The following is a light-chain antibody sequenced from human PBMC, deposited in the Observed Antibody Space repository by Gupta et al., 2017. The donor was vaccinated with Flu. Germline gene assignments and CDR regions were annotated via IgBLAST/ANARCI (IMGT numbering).Light chain of an antibody. J-gene: IGKJ2*01. CDR2: KAS. CDR1: QRISSW. CDR3: QQYNGYSHT. Sequence: DIQMTQSPFTLSASVGDRVTITCRASQRISSWLAWYQQKPGKAPKLLIYKASSLESGVPSRFSGSGSGTEFTLTISSLQPDDFATYYCQQYNGYSHTFGQGTKLEIK. V-gene: IGKV1-5*03.